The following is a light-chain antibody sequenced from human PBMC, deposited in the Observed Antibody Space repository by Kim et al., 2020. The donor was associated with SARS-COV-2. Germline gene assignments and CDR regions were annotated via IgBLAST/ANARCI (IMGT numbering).Light chain of an antibody. CDR2: GAS. Sequence: PGERATLSCRASQKISSIYLAWYQQKPGQAPSLLIYGASTRATGIPDRFSGSGSATVFTLTISRLEPEDFAVYYCQQYGMSPRTFGQGTKLEI. CDR1: QKISSIY. V-gene: IGKV3-20*01. J-gene: IGKJ2*01. CDR3: QQYGMSPRT.